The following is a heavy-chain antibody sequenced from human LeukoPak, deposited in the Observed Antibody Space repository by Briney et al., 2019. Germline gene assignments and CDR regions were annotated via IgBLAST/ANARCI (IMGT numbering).Heavy chain of an antibody. CDR1: GFTFSNYA. J-gene: IGHJ4*02. CDR3: ARDQTSGTVTYSDY. CDR2: VTGSGGDT. V-gene: IGHV3-23*01. D-gene: IGHD4-17*01. Sequence: PGGSLRLSCAASGFTFSNYAMSWVRQTPGKGLECVSVVTGSGGDTYYTGSVKGRFTISRDNSKNTLYLQMNSLRAEDTAVYYCARDQTSGTVTYSDYWGQGTLVTVSS.